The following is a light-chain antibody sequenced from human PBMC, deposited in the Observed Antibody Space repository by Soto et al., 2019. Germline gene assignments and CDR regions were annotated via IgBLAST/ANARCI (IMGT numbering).Light chain of an antibody. V-gene: IGLV2-23*02. J-gene: IGLJ2*01. CDR1: SIDVGSYNL. Sequence: QSVLTQPASVSGSPGQSITISCTGTSIDVGSYNLVSWYQQHPGKAPKLMIYEVSKRPSGVSNRFSGSKSGNTASLTISGLQAEDEADYYCCSYAGSSTYVVFGGGTKLTVL. CDR3: CSYAGSSTYVV. CDR2: EVS.